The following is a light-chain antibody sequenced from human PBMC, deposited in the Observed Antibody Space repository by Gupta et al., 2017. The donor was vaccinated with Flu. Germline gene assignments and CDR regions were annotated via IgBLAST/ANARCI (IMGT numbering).Light chain of an antibody. CDR3: SSHAGRVTWV. J-gene: IGLJ1*01. CDR1: INDVGASNR. Sequence: QSAPTQPRSVSGSPGQSVPIYCTGTINDVGASNRVSWYEQRPGKAPNLILYDVTERPSGVPDRFSGSKSGYMASLTISGLQADDEADYYCSSHAGRVTWVFGTGTTVTVL. V-gene: IGLV2-11*01. CDR2: DVT.